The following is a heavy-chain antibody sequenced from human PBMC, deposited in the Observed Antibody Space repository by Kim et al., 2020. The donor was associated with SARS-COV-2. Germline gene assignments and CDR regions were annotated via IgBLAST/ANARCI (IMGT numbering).Heavy chain of an antibody. D-gene: IGHD3-16*01. V-gene: IGHV3-30*04. CDR1: GFTFSSYA. Sequence: GGSLRLSCAASGFTFSSYAMHWVHQAPGKGLEWVAVISYDGSNKYYADSVKGRFTISRDNSKNTLYLQMNSLRAEDTAVYYCARDRDYDYVWGSRSNWFDPWGQGTLVTVSS. CDR3: ARDRDYDYVWGSRSNWFDP. J-gene: IGHJ5*02. CDR2: ISYDGSNK.